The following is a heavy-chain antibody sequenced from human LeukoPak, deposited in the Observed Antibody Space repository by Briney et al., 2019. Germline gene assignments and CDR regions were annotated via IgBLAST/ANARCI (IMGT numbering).Heavy chain of an antibody. J-gene: IGHJ5*02. CDR1: GYTFTDYY. V-gene: IGHV1-69-2*01. CDR3: FANSGSYQGWFDP. Sequence: GATVKISCKASGYTFTDYYIHWVQQAPGKGLEWMGRVDPENGKTKYSEKFQGRLTITADTSAGTAYMEMSNLTSEDTAVYFCFANSGSYQGWFDPWGQGTLVTVSS. D-gene: IGHD1-26*01. CDR2: VDPENGKT.